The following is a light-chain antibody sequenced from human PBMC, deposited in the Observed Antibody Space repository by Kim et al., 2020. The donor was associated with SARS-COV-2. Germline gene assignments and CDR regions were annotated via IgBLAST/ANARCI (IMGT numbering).Light chain of an antibody. J-gene: IGKJ1*01. CDR2: GAS. CDR3: QQYGSSGWT. V-gene: IGKV3-20*01. Sequence: SPGERATLSCRASQSVTSSFLAWYQQKPGQAPRLLMYGASRRATGIPDRFSGSGSGTDCTLTISRLEPEDIAVYYCQQYGSSGWTFGQGTKVVIK. CDR1: QSVTSSF.